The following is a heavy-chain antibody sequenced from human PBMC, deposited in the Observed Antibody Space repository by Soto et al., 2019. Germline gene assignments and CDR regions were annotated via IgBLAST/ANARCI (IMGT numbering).Heavy chain of an antibody. CDR3: VRNDWYRLDP. J-gene: IGHJ5*02. CDR2: IHHSGSF. D-gene: IGHD3-9*01. CDR1: GGSITSNW. Sequence: QVQLQESGPGMVNPSGTLSLTCAVSGGSITSNWWSWVRQPPGKGLEWIGEIHHSGSFNYNPSLRSRVTIAIDKSKSQLSLKLTSVTAADTAVNYCVRNDWYRLDPWGQGNLVTVSS. V-gene: IGHV4-4*02.